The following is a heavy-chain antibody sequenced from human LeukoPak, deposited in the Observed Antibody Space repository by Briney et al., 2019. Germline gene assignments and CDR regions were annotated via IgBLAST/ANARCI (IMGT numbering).Heavy chain of an antibody. CDR3: AVGGVYLRGGAEAFDI. CDR2: IYHSGST. D-gene: IGHD3-10*01. V-gene: IGHV4-4*02. Sequence: PSGTLSLTCAVSGGSISSSNWWSWVRQPPGKGLEWIGEIYHSGSTNYNPSLKSRATISVDKSKNQFSLKLSSVTAADTAVYYCAVGGVYLRGGAEAFDIWGQGTMVTVSS. CDR1: GGSISSSNW. J-gene: IGHJ3*02.